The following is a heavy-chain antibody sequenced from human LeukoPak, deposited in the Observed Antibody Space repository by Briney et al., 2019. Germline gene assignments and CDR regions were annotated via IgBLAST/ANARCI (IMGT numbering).Heavy chain of an antibody. CDR3: ARGIVVVAQLGYYYYMDV. J-gene: IGHJ6*03. V-gene: IGHV4-34*01. CDR2: INHSGST. D-gene: IGHD2-15*01. Sequence: SETLSLTCTVSGGSISSYYWSWTRQPPGKGLEWIGEINHSGSTNYNPSLKSRVTISVDTSKNQFSLKLSSVTAADTAVYYCARGIVVVAQLGYYYYMDVWGKGTTVTISS. CDR1: GGSISSYY.